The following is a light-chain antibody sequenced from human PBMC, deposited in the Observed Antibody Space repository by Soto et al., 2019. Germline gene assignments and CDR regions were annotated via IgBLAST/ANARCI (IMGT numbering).Light chain of an antibody. J-gene: IGLJ1*01. CDR1: SSNIGTDD. CDR2: KNN. Sequence: QSVLTQPPSAAGTPGQRGTISCSGSSSNIGTDDVFWYLQFPGTAPKLLIYKNNQRTSGVSDRFSGSKSGTSASLAISGLRSEDEADYYCAAWDATLSGYVFGTGTKLTVL. CDR3: AAWDATLSGYV. V-gene: IGLV1-47*01.